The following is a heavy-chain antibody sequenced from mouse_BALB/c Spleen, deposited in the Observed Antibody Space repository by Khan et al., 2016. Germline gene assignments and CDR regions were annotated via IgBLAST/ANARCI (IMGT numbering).Heavy chain of an antibody. V-gene: IGHV1-7*01. Sequence: QMQLQQSGAELEKPGASVKMSCKASGYTFTDYWMHWVKQRPGQGLEWIGYINPNTGETEYNQKFKEKVALTADKSSSTAYLQLSSLTSEDFAVDYCARWSYYHGESYDWFAYWGQGTLVTVSA. CDR2: INPNTGET. D-gene: IGHD1-1*01. CDR1: GYTFTDYW. CDR3: ARWSYYHGESYDWFAY. J-gene: IGHJ3*01.